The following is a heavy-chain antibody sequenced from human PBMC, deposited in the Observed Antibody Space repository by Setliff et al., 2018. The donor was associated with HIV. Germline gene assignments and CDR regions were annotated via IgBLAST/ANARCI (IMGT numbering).Heavy chain of an antibody. V-gene: IGHV3-7*01. CDR3: ARRGQFFDD. CDR1: GFTFSNYW. Sequence: GGSLRLSCAASGFTFSNYWMTWVRQAPGKGLEWVANIKEDGAEKNYVDSVKGRFTISRDNAKNSLYLQMNILRAEDTAVYYCARRGQFFDDWGPGTLVTVSS. J-gene: IGHJ4*02. CDR2: IKEDGAEK.